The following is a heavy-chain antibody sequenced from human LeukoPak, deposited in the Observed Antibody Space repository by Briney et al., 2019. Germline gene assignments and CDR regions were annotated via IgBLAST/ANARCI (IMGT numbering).Heavy chain of an antibody. Sequence: SETLSLTCTVSGGSISSYYWSWIRQPPGKGLEWIGYTYYSGSTNYNPSLKSRVTISVDTSKNQFSLKLSSVTAADTAVYYCARVWNYYYYMDVWGKGTTVTISS. CDR1: GGSISSYY. D-gene: IGHD1-1*01. CDR3: ARVWNYYYYMDV. CDR2: TYYSGST. V-gene: IGHV4-59*01. J-gene: IGHJ6*03.